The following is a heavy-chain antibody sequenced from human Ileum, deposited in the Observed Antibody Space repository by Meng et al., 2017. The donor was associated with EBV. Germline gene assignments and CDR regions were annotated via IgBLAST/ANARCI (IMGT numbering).Heavy chain of an antibody. J-gene: IGHJ4*02. CDR3: AIYAEGAGGKGY. V-gene: IGHV4-30-4*01. CDR1: CGSISSGAYH. D-gene: IGHD6-13*01. CDR2: HSGSP. Sequence: QVELREAGPGLVKPSQTWSLTCGCSCGSISSGAYHWSWIRQRPGEGLEWIGHSGSPSYNPSLRSRLTISVDPSKNQFSLRLDSATAADTAVYYCAIYAEGAGGKGYWGQGTLVTVSS.